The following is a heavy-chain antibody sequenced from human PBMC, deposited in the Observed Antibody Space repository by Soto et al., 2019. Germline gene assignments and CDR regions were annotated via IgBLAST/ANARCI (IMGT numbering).Heavy chain of an antibody. V-gene: IGHV1-2*02. CDR2: INNGGGT. Sequence: GASVKFSCKASQYTFTNFYLHCVRQAPGQRPEWMGWINNGGGTIYAQKFQGRLTMTRDTSITTAYMELSRLTSDDTAFYYCATSSDWSPLLDHWGQGTLVTVSS. D-gene: IGHD6-19*01. CDR3: ATSSDWSPLLDH. J-gene: IGHJ4*02. CDR1: QYTFTNFY.